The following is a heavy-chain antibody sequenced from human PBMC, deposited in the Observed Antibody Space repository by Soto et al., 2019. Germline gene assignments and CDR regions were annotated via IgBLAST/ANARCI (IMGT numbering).Heavy chain of an antibody. Sequence: GGSLRLSCAASGFTFSSYGMHWVRQAPGKGLEWVAVISYDGSNKYYADSVKGRFTISRDNSKNTLYLQMNSLRAEDTAVYYCAKEGASYSPNDAFDIWGQGTMVTVSS. CDR2: ISYDGSNK. CDR1: GFTFSSYG. D-gene: IGHD1-26*01. J-gene: IGHJ3*02. CDR3: AKEGASYSPNDAFDI. V-gene: IGHV3-30*18.